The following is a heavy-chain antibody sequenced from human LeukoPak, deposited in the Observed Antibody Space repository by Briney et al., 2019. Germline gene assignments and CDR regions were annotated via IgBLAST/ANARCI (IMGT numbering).Heavy chain of an antibody. CDR2: IIPIFGTA. CDR3: ARDSKMATITDYYYYMDV. Sequence: SVEVSCKASGGTFSSYAISWVRQAPGQGLEWMGGIIPIFGTANYAQKFRGRVTITTDESTSTAYMELSSLRSEDTAVYYCARDSKMATITDYYYYMDVWGKGTTVTDSS. D-gene: IGHD5-24*01. J-gene: IGHJ6*03. V-gene: IGHV1-69*05. CDR1: GGTFSSYA.